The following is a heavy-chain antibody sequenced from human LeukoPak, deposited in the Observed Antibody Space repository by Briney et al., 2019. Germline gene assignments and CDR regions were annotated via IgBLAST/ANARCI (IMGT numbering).Heavy chain of an antibody. Sequence: PGGSLRLSCAASGFTFSSYGVHWVRQAPGKGLEWGAIIWYDGSDKSYAVSVQVRITISRDNSKNTLYLQMNSLRAADTAVYFCARDGLGIDSWGQGTLVTVSS. J-gene: IGHJ5*01. CDR3: ARDGLGIDS. CDR1: GFTFSSYG. D-gene: IGHD3/OR15-3a*01. V-gene: IGHV3-33*01. CDR2: IWYDGSDK.